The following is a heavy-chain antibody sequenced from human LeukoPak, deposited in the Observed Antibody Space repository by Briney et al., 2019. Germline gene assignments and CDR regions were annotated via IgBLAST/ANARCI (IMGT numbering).Heavy chain of an antibody. Sequence: PGGSLRLSCAASGFTFSSYAMSWVRQAPGKGLEWVSAISGSGGSTYYADSAKGRFTISRDNFKNTLYLQMNSLRAEDTAVYYCARESLGPGMAYQVDCWGQGSLVTVSS. CDR2: ISGSGGST. CDR3: ARESLGPGMAYQVDC. V-gene: IGHV3-23*01. J-gene: IGHJ4*02. D-gene: IGHD2-2*01. CDR1: GFTFSSYA.